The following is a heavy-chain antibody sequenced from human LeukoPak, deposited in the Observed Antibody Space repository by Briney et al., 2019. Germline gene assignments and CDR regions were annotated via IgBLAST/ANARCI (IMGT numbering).Heavy chain of an antibody. CDR1: GYSFIGFY. J-gene: IGHJ4*02. CDR3: AREWELRKIDY. D-gene: IGHD1-26*01. Sequence: ASVKVSCKASGYSFIGFYMHWVRQAPGQGLEWMGRINPNTGGTIFAQRFQDRVTMTRDTSISTAYMELNRLTSDDTAVYYCAREWELRKIDYWGRGTLVTVSS. V-gene: IGHV1-2*06. CDR2: INPNTGGT.